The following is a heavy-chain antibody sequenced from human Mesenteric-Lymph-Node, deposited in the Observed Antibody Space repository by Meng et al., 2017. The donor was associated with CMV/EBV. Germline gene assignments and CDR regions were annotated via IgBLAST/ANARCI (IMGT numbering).Heavy chain of an antibody. J-gene: IGHJ3*01. V-gene: IGHV3-74*01. CDR1: GFTFSSYS. D-gene: IGHD2-2*02. CDR3: ARDRGCSLTSCDKGGDAFDV. Sequence: GGSLRLSCAASGFTFSSYSMNWVRQAPGKGLEWVSRINSDGSSTNYADSVKGRFTISRDNAKNSLYLQMNSLRAEDTAVYYCARDRGCSLTSCDKGGDAFDVWGLGTMVTVSS. CDR2: INSDGSST.